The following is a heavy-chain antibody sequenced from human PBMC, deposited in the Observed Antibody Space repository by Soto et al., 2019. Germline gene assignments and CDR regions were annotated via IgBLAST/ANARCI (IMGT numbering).Heavy chain of an antibody. CDR2: IIPIFGTA. Sequence: QVQLVQSGAEVKKPGSSVKVSCKASGGTFSSYAISWVRQAPGQGLEWMGGIIPIFGTANYAQKFQGRFTITADESTNTAYMGLSRPISADTTGYYGERDSGGTTVAVGMDAWSDGTTDTDSS. CDR3: ERDSGGTTVAVGMDA. D-gene: IGHD4-17*01. V-gene: IGHV1-69*01. CDR1: GGTFSSYA. J-gene: IGHJ6*04.